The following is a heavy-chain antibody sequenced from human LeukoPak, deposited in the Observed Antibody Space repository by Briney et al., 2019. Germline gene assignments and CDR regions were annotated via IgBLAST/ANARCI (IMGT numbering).Heavy chain of an antibody. V-gene: IGHV3-23*01. CDR1: GFTFSSYA. J-gene: IGHJ4*02. CDR2: ISGSGGST. D-gene: IGHD2-15*01. Sequence: GGSLRLSCAASGFTFSSYAMSWVRQAPGKGLEWVSAISGSGGSTYYADSVKGRFTISRDNSKNTLYLQMNSLRAEDTAVYYCARQWSSFSFYFDYWGQGALVTVSS. CDR3: ARQWSSFSFYFDY.